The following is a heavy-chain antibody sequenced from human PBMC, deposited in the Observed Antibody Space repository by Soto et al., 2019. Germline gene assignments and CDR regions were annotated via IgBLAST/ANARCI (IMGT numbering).Heavy chain of an antibody. D-gene: IGHD3-22*01. V-gene: IGHV3-23*01. CDR1: GFTFRSYA. Sequence: PGGSLRLSCEASGFTFRSYAMMWVRQAPGQGLEWVSTVSGSGHSSYDADSVKGRFTISRDNSKNTLYLRMGSLRSEDTAVYYCAELYHYYDSSGYYSDALDIWGQGTQVTVSS. CDR2: VSGSGHSS. J-gene: IGHJ3*02. CDR3: AELYHYYDSSGYYSDALDI.